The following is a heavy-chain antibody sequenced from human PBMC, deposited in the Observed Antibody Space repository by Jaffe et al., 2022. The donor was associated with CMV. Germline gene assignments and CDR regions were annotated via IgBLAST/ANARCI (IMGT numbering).Heavy chain of an antibody. V-gene: IGHV2-5*01. CDR2: IYWNDDK. D-gene: IGHD1-26*01. J-gene: IGHJ3*02. CDR1: GFSLSTSGVG. CDR3: AHRGSTWEAHTEFDAFDI. Sequence: QITLKESGPTLVKPTQTLTLTCTFSGFSLSTSGVGVGWIRQPPGKALEWLALIYWNDDKRYSPSLKSRLTITKDTSKNQVVLTMTNMDPVDTATYYCAHRGSTWEAHTEFDAFDIWGQGTMVTVSS.